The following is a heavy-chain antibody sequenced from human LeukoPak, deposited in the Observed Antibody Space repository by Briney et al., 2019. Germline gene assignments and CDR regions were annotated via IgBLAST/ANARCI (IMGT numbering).Heavy chain of an antibody. CDR3: ARIYCSSTSCYTGRVYYGMDV. D-gene: IGHD2-2*02. Sequence: ASVKVSCKASGYTFTGYYMHWVRQAPGQGLEWMGWINPNSGGTNYAQKFQGRVTMTRDTSISTAYMELSRLRSDDTVVYYCARIYCSSTSCYTGRVYYGMDVWGQGTTVTVSS. CDR2: INPNSGGT. J-gene: IGHJ6*02. CDR1: GYTFTGYY. V-gene: IGHV1-2*02.